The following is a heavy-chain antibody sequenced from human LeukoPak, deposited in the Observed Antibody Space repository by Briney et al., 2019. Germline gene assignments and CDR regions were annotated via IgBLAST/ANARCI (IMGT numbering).Heavy chain of an antibody. CDR2: IYYSGST. Sequence: SETLSLTCTVSGGSISSSSYYWGWIRQPPGKGLEWIGSIYYSGSTYYNPSLKSRVTISVDTSKNQFSLKLSSVTAADTAVYYCEVHWLVRGWFDPWGQGTLVTVSS. CDR1: GGSISSSSYY. D-gene: IGHD6-19*01. V-gene: IGHV4-39*01. J-gene: IGHJ5*02. CDR3: EVHWLVRGWFDP.